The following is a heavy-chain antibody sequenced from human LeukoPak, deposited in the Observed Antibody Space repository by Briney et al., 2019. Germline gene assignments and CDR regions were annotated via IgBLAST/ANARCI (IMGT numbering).Heavy chain of an antibody. CDR1: GFNFDRYT. V-gene: IGHV3-43*01. D-gene: IGHD3-10*02. Sequence: PGGSLRLSCATSGFNFDRYTMHWVRQAPGKGLEWVSLAGWAGGTTFYSDSVRGRFTISRDSGRKSVYLQMNSLTTDDTAFYSCAKELDTMFFDYRGQGALVTVSS. J-gene: IGHJ4*02. CDR2: AGWAGGTT. CDR3: AKELDTMFFDY.